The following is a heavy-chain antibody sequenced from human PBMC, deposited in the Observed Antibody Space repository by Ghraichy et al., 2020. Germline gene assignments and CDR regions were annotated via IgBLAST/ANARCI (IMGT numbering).Heavy chain of an antibody. J-gene: IGHJ3*01. Sequence: GESLNISCAASGFTFSSYAMSWVRQAPGKGLEWVSAISGGGSSTYYADSVGGRFTISRDNSDKKVYLQVDSLRAEDTAVYYCAKDRRETSGLGAFDVWGQGTMVTVSS. D-gene: IGHD3-22*01. V-gene: IGHV3-23*01. CDR1: GFTFSSYA. CDR2: ISGGGSST. CDR3: AKDRRETSGLGAFDV.